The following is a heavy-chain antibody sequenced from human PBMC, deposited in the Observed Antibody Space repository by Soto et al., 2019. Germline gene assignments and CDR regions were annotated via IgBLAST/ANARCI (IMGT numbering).Heavy chain of an antibody. CDR3: VRVNADSYQFYYGMDV. V-gene: IGHV2-26*01. CDR1: GFSLTTGRMG. J-gene: IGHJ6*02. D-gene: IGHD4-17*01. CDR2: IFSDNER. Sequence: QVTLKESGPVLVKPTETLTLTCTVSGFSLTTGRMGVSWIRQSPGKALDWLAHIFSDNERSYSTSMKDRLTITRDSSGSQVVLSMTNMDPVDSGTYCCVRVNADSYQFYYGMDVWGQGTTVTVSS.